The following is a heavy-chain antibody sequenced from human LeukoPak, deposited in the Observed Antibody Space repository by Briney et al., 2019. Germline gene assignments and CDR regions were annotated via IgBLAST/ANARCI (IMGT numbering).Heavy chain of an antibody. J-gene: IGHJ4*02. CDR3: ARGGLLWFGLSRYYFDY. V-gene: IGHV4-34*01. CDR1: GGSFSGYY. CDR2: INHSGST. Sequence: PSETLSLTCAVYGGSFSGYYWSWIRQPPGKGLEWIGEINHSGSTNYNPSLKSRVTISVDTSKNQFSLKLSSVTAADTAVYYCARGGLLWFGLSRYYFDYWGQGTLVTVPS. D-gene: IGHD3-10*01.